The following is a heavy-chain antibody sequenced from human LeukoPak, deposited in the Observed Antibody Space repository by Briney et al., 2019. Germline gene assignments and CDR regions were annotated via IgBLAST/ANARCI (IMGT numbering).Heavy chain of an antibody. CDR1: GGTFSSYA. CDR2: IIPILGIA. CDR3: ARVAAAGFNAFDI. Sequence: SVKVSCKASGGTFSSYAISWVRQAPGQGLEWMGRIIPILGIANYAQKFQGRVTITADKSTSTAYMELSSLRSEDTAVYYCARVAAAGFNAFDIWGQGTMVTVSS. V-gene: IGHV1-69*04. D-gene: IGHD6-13*01. J-gene: IGHJ3*02.